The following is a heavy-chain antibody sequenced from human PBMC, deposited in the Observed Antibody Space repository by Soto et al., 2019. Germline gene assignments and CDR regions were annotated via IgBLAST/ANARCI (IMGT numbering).Heavy chain of an antibody. CDR3: AIGRYNNIWDYAFDY. J-gene: IGHJ4*01. D-gene: IGHD1-20*01. CDR1: GYTFTSYD. CDR2: MNPNTGNT. V-gene: IGHV1-8*01. Sequence: ASVKVSCKASGYTFTSYDINWVRQATGQGLEWIGWMNPNTGNTGSAQKFQGRVTMTRNTSMSTVYMELSSLRSEDTAVYYCAIGRYNNIWDYAFDYWG.